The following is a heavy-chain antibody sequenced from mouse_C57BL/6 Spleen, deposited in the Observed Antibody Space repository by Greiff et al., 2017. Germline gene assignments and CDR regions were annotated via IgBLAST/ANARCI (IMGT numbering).Heavy chain of an antibody. CDR2: IWSDGST. J-gene: IGHJ4*01. D-gene: IGHD2-4*01. CDR1: GFSLTSYG. V-gene: IGHV2-6-1*01. CDR3: ARQEDYDGVYAMDY. Sequence: VKLMESGPGLVAPSQSLSITCTVSGFSLTSYGVHWVRQPPGKGLEWLVVIWSDGSTTYNSALKSRLSISKDNSKSQVFLKMNSLQTDDTAMYYCARQEDYDGVYAMDYWGQGTSVTVSS.